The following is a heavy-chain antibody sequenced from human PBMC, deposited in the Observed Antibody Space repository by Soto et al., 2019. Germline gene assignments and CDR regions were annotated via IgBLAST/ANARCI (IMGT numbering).Heavy chain of an antibody. Sequence: QVQLVQSGAEVKKPGASVKVSCKASGYTFISYYIHWVRQAPGQGLEWMGTINPRGGSATYAQSLQGRVTMTADTSTTTVYMELSSLRSEDTAVYYCARASPSRSILGWVDPWGQGTLVTVSS. CDR3: ARASPSRSILGWVDP. CDR2: INPRGGSA. D-gene: IGHD3-3*02. V-gene: IGHV1-46*04. J-gene: IGHJ5*02. CDR1: GYTFISYY.